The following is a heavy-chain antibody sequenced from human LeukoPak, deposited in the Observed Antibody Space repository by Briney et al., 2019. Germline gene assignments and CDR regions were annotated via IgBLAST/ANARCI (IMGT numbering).Heavy chain of an antibody. CDR3: ARDLQLDVLRFLEWLPYGMDV. J-gene: IGHJ6*02. D-gene: IGHD3-3*01. CDR1: GYTFTGYY. Sequence: GASVKVSCKASGYTFTGYYMHWVRQAPGQGLEWMGIINPSGGSTSYAQKFQGRVTMTRDTSTSTVYMELSSLRSEDTAVYYCARDLQLDVLRFLEWLPYGMDVWGQGTTVTVSS. V-gene: IGHV1-46*01. CDR2: INPSGGST.